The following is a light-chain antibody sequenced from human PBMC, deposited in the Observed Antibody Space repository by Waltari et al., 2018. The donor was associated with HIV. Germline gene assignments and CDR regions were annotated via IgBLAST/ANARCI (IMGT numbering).Light chain of an antibody. J-gene: IGKJ1*01. Sequence: EIWMTQPPATLSVPPGERATLPCRASQSVGSNLAWYRQKPGQAPRLLIYYASTRATGIPARFSGNGSGTEFTLTISSLLSEDFAVYYCQQYNNWPPWTFGQGTKVEIK. CDR3: QQYNNWPPWT. CDR1: QSVGSN. V-gene: IGKV3-15*01. CDR2: YAS.